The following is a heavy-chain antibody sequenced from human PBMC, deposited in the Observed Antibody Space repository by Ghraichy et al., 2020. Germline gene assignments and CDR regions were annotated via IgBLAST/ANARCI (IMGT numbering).Heavy chain of an antibody. J-gene: IGHJ6*02. CDR2: TYYRSKWYN. CDR3: ARAGYSYANYYYYYGMDV. D-gene: IGHD5-18*01. V-gene: IGHV6-1*01. CDR1: GDSVSSNSAA. Sequence: SETLSLTCAISGDSVSSNSAAWNWIRQSPSRGLEWLGRTYYRSKWYNDYAVSVKSRITINPDTSKNQFSLQLNSVTPEDTAVYYCARAGYSYANYYYYYGMDVWGQGTTVTVSS.